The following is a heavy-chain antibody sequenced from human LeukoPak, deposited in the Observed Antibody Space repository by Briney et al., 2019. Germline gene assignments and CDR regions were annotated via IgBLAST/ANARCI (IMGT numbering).Heavy chain of an antibody. CDR1: GYTFTNYA. CDR3: ARGIVVVTEGLGWGFDP. CDR2: INPSGGST. J-gene: IGHJ5*02. Sequence: ASVKVSCKASGYTFTNYAMNWVRQAPGQGLEWMGIINPSGGSTSYAQKFQGRVTMTRDTSTSTVYMELSSLRSEDTAVYYCARGIVVVTEGLGWGFDPWGQGTLVTVSS. V-gene: IGHV1-46*01. D-gene: IGHD2-21*02.